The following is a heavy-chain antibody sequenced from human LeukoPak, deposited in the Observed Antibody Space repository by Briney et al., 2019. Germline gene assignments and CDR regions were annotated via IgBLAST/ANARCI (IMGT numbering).Heavy chain of an antibody. CDR1: GFTFSSYA. Sequence: QPGGSLRLSCAASGFTFSSYAMSWVRQAPGKGQEWVSAISGSGGSIYYADSVKGRFTISTANSKNTLYLQMNSLRAEDTAVYYCAKAPAGSSWYVFDYWGQGTLVTVSS. CDR2: ISGSGGSI. CDR3: AKAPAGSSWYVFDY. V-gene: IGHV3-23*01. J-gene: IGHJ4*02. D-gene: IGHD6-13*01.